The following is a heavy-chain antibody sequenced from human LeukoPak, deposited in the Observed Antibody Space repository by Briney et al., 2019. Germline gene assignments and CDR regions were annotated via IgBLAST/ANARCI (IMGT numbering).Heavy chain of an antibody. CDR2: IKQDGSEK. D-gene: IGHD2-2*01. CDR3: ARDHQPFGGFRCSSTRCHWWWGAFDI. V-gene: IGHV3-7*01. Sequence: GGSLRLSWAASGFTFSSYWMRWVRPAPGERLGWVANIKQDGSEKYYVASVKGRFTISRDNAKNSLYLQMNRLRAEDTAVYYCARDHQPFGGFRCSSTRCHWWWGAFDIWGQGTMVTVSS. J-gene: IGHJ3*02. CDR1: GFTFSSYW.